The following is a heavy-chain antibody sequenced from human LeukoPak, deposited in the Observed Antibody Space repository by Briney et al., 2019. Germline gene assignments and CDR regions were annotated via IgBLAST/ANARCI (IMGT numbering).Heavy chain of an antibody. CDR1: GYTXTSYG. D-gene: IGHD5-18*01. CDR3: ARVWGSMVTGALYNPYGMDV. J-gene: IGHJ6*02. V-gene: IGHV1-18*01. CDR2: MSGYNGNT. Sequence: ASVKVSCKASGYTXTSYGINWVRQAPGQGLEWMGWMSGYNGNTNYAQNLQGRVTMTTDTSTSTAYMELRSLRSDDTAVYYCARVWGSMVTGALYNPYGMDVWGQGTTVTVSS.